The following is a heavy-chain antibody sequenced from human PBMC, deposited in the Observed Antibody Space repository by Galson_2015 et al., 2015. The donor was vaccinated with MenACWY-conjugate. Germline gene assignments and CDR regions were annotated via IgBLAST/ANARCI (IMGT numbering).Heavy chain of an antibody. CDR1: RGSISTYY. D-gene: IGHD3-3*01. CDR3: ASNYTSPTCEAFDV. V-gene: IGHV4-59*01. CDR2: IYYSGSS. J-gene: IGHJ3*01. Sequence: SETLSLTCTVSRGSISTYYWSWIRQPPGRGLEWIGHIYYSGSSNYNPSLRSRVTMSVDTSKNQISLHLRSVTAADTAVYFCASNYTSPTCEAFDVWGQGTTVIISS.